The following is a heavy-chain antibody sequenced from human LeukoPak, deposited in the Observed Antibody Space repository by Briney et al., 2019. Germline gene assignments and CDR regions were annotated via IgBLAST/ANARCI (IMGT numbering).Heavy chain of an antibody. Sequence: SETLSLTCTVSGGSISSYYGSWIRQPPGKGLEWIGYIYYSGSTNYNPSLKSRVTILLATSKKQCSLKLTSVSAADTAVYCCARLKLGAYCDLGGGGTLVRVS. J-gene: IGHJ2*01. CDR3: ARLKLGAYCDL. D-gene: IGHD3-16*01. V-gene: IGHV4-59*08. CDR1: GGSISSYY. CDR2: IYYSGST.